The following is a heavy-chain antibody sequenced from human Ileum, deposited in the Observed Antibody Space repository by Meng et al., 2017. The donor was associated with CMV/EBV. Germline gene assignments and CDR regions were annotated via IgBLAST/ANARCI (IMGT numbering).Heavy chain of an antibody. CDR2: INYRGTT. J-gene: IGHJ5*02. CDR3: ARLTRTLINLYYKFDP. CDR1: GDSISNSLYY. Sequence: GDSISNSLYYWAWVRQPPGKGLEWIGSINYRGTTFYNPSFESRVIISVDTSNNHFSLTLSSVTAADTAVYYCARLTRTLINLYYKFDPWGRGTLVTVSS. D-gene: IGHD1-26*01. V-gene: IGHV4-39*02.